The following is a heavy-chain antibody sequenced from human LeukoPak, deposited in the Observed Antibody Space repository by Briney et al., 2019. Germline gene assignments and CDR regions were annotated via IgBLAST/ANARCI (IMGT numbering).Heavy chain of an antibody. V-gene: IGHV3-23*01. CDR1: GFTFSSYA. J-gene: IGHJ4*02. CDR2: ISGSGGST. D-gene: IGHD6-13*01. CDR3: AKLGQQLFFRFAY. Sequence: AGGSLRLSCAASGFTFSSYAMSWVRQAPGKGLEWVSAISGSGGSTYYADSVKGRFTISRDNSKNTLYLQMNSLRAEDTAVYYCAKLGQQLFFRFAYWGQGTLVTVPS.